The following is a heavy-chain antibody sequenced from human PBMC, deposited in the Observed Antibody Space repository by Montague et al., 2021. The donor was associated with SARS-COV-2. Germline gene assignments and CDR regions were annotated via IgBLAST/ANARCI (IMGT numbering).Heavy chain of an antibody. D-gene: IGHD1-14*01. CDR2: FYSVGST. Sequence: SETLSLTCTVSGASVGSSDWGWIRQSPGKGLEWIGYFYSVGSTDYNPSRKSRDTISRDTSKNQFSLKVRSVTAADTAVYYCSGETMTADAFDIWGQGTMVTVSS. CDR1: GASVGSSD. J-gene: IGHJ3*02. V-gene: IGHV4-59*02. CDR3: SGETMTADAFDI.